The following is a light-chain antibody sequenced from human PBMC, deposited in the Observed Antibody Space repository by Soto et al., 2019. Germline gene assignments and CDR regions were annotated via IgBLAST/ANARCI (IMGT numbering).Light chain of an antibody. V-gene: IGLV8-61*01. CDR3: ALYMTNGIWV. CDR1: SGSVSTSHY. CDR2: STN. Sequence: QAVVTQEPSFSVSPGGTVTLTCGLSSGSVSTSHYPSWLQQTPGQAPRTLIYSTNSRSSGVPDRFSGSILGNRAALTITGAQADDESDYYCALYMTNGIWVFGGGTKLTVL. J-gene: IGLJ3*02.